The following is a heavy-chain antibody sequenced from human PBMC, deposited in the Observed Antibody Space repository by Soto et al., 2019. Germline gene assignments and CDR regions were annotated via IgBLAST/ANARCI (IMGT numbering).Heavy chain of an antibody. CDR2: IYYTGSA. J-gene: IGHJ4*02. V-gene: IGHV4-31*03. CDR3: ARADFGDRGLAFDS. CDR1: GGSTGSGGYY. Sequence: QVQLLESGPGLVKTSQTLSLTCSVSGGSTGSGGYYWSWVRQHPGKGREWIGYIYYTGSAYYSPSLKSRVSISVATSTNQFSLILDAVTVADTAVYYCARADFGDRGLAFDSWGQGILVTVSS. D-gene: IGHD2-21*01.